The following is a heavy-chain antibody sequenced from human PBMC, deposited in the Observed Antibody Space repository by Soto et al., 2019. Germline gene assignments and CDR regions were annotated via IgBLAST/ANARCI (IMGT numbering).Heavy chain of an antibody. CDR3: ASYCRGTSCYRGNYFDY. Sequence: QVQLVESGGGVVQPGRSLRLSCAASGFTFSSYAMHWVRQAPGKGLEWVAVISYDGSNKYYADSVKGRFTISRDNSKNTLYLQMNSLRAEDTAVYYCASYCRGTSCYRGNYFDYWGQGTLVTVSS. J-gene: IGHJ4*02. D-gene: IGHD2-2*02. V-gene: IGHV3-30-3*01. CDR2: ISYDGSNK. CDR1: GFTFSSYA.